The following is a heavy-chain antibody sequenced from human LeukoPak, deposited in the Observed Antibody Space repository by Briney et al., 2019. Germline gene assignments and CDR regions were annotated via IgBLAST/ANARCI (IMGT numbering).Heavy chain of an antibody. CDR2: IYYSGST. Sequence: SETLSLTCTVSGGSISSYYWSWIRQPPGKGLEWIGYIYYSGSTNYNPSLKSRVTISVDASKNEFSLKLSCVTAASTPVYYCARSGSPWQQLVFRAFDISGQGTIVTVSP. CDR1: GGSISSYY. J-gene: IGHJ3*02. D-gene: IGHD6-13*01. V-gene: IGHV4-59*08. CDR3: ARSGSPWQQLVFRAFDI.